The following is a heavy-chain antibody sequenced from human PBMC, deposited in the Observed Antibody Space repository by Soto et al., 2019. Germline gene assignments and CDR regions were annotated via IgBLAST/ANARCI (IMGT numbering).Heavy chain of an antibody. V-gene: IGHV1-18*01. J-gene: IGHJ4*01. CDR1: GYTFTSYG. CDR3: AKRAGRYCSGGSCYSYYFDY. D-gene: IGHD2-15*01. Sequence: ASVKVSGTASGYTFTSYGISWVRQAPGQGLEWMGWISAYNGNTNYAQKLQGRVTMTTDTSTSTAYMELRSLRSEDTAVYYCAKRAGRYCSGGSCYSYYFDYWG. CDR2: ISAYNGNT.